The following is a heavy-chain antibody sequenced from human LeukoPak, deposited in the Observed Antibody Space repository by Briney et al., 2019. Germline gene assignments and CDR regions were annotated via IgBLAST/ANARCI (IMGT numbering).Heavy chain of an antibody. CDR2: ISYDGSNK. V-gene: IGHV3-30*03. CDR3: ARSVPYYYDNGDYYPLGY. D-gene: IGHD3-22*01. Sequence: GGSLRLSCEGSAFIFSGHWMNWVRQAPGKGLEWVAVISYDGSNKYYADSVKGRFTISRDNSKNTLYLQMSSLRAEDTAVYYCARSVPYYYDNGDYYPLGYWGQGSLVTVSS. CDR1: AFIFSGHW. J-gene: IGHJ4*02.